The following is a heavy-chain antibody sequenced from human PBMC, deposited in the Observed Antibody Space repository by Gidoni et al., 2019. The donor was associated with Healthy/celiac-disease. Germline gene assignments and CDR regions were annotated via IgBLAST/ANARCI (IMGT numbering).Heavy chain of an antibody. CDR2: IYYSGST. D-gene: IGHD4-17*01. V-gene: IGHV4-31*03. Sequence: QVQLQESGPGLVKPSQTLSLTCTVSGGSISSGGYYWSWIRQHPGKGLEWSGYIYYSGSTYYNPSLKSRVTISVDTSKNQFSLKLSSVTAADTAVYYCARDPYYGDYPYGMDVWGQGTTVTVSS. J-gene: IGHJ6*02. CDR1: GGSISSGGYY. CDR3: ARDPYYGDYPYGMDV.